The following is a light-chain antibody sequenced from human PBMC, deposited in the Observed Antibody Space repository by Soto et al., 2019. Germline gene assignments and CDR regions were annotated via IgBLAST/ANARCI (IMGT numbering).Light chain of an antibody. CDR2: LEGSGSY. CDR3: DTFGTYTRV. V-gene: IGLV4-60*02. CDR1: SGHSSYI. Sequence: QLVLTQSSSASASLGSSVKLTCTLSSGHSSYIIAWHQQQPGKAPRYLMNLEGSGSYNKGSGVPHRFSGPSSGADRYLTISTLQFEDEAVSYCDTFGTYTRVFGRGTQLTLL. J-gene: IGLJ3*02.